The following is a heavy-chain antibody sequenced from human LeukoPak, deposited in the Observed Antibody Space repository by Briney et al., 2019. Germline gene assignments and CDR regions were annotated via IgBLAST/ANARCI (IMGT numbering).Heavy chain of an antibody. CDR1: GGSISNYY. CDR2: IYYSGST. J-gene: IGHJ4*02. CDR3: ARSDSGGYYNEY. Sequence: PSETLSLTCSVSGGSISNYYRSWIRQSPGEGLEWIGNIYYSGSTNYHPSLESRVTISVDTSKDEFSLKMSSVTTADTAVYYCARSDSGGYYNEYWGQGTLVTVSS. V-gene: IGHV4-59*01. D-gene: IGHD3-22*01.